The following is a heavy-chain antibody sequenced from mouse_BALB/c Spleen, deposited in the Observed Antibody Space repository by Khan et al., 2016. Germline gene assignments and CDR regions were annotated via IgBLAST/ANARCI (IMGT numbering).Heavy chain of an antibody. D-gene: IGHD1-2*01. Sequence: QVQLQQSGTELPRPGASVKLSCKASGYTFTDYSLHWVKQRTGQGLEWIGEIYPGSGITYYNEKFKGKASLTADTSSSTAYMQLSSLTSEDSAVXFCARSYYGYSAMDYWGHGASVTVSS. V-gene: IGHV1-77*01. CDR2: IYPGSGIT. CDR3: ARSYYGYSAMDY. J-gene: IGHJ4*01. CDR1: GYTFTDYS.